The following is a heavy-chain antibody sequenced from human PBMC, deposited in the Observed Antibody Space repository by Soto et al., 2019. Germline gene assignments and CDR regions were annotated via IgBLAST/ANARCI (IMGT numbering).Heavy chain of an antibody. CDR1: GFTFSSYS. J-gene: IGHJ4*02. CDR2: ISSSSSTI. CDR3: ASRSTIFGVVIDLDY. Sequence: PGGSLRLSCAASGFTFSSYSMNWVRQAPGKGLEWVSYISSSSSTIYYADSVKGRFTISRDNAKNSLYLQMNSLRAEDTAVYYCASRSTIFGVVIDLDYWGQGTLVNVSS. D-gene: IGHD3-3*01. V-gene: IGHV3-48*01.